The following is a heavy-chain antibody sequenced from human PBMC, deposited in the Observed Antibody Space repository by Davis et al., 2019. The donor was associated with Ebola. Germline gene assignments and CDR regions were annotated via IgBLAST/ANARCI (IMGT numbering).Heavy chain of an antibody. CDR1: GFTFSSYG. D-gene: IGHD2-8*01. CDR3: ARNPPYCTNGVCYNLESPSVY. CDR2: ISYDGSNK. Sequence: GESLKISCAASGFTFSSYGMHWVRQAPGKGLEWVAVISYDGSNKYYADSVKGRFTISRDNSKNTLYLQMNSLRDEDTAVYYCARNPPYCTNGVCYNLESPSVYWGQGTLVTVSS. J-gene: IGHJ4*02. V-gene: IGHV3-30*03.